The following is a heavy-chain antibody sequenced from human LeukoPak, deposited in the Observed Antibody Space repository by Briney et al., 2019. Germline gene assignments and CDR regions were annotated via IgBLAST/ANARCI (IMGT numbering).Heavy chain of an antibody. V-gene: IGHV4-38-2*02. CDR1: GYSISSGYY. J-gene: IGHJ4*02. D-gene: IGHD3-16*01. CDR3: ARVRYRLAETYIDY. CDR2: IYYSGST. Sequence: SETLSLTCTVSGYSISSGYYWGWIRPPPGKGLEWIGSIYYSGSTYYNPSLKSRVTISVDTSKNQFSLKLSSVTAADTAVYYCARVRYRLAETYIDYWGQGTLVTVPS.